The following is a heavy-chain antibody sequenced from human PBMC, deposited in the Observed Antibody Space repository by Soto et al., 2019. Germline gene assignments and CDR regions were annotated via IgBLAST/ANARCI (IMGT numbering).Heavy chain of an antibody. D-gene: IGHD6-19*01. CDR2: INPGGGST. CDR1: GYTFTNYY. CDR3: ARASSGATYEHFDY. V-gene: IGHV1-46*01. J-gene: IGHJ4*02. Sequence: ASVKVSCKASGYTFTNYYMHWVRLAPGQGLEWMGIINPGGGSTSYAQKFQGRVTMTRDTSTRKAYMELSRLRSEDTAVYYCARASSGATYEHFDYWGQGTLVTVSS.